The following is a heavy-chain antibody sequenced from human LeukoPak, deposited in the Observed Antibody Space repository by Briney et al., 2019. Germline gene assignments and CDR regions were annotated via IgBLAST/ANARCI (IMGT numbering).Heavy chain of an antibody. J-gene: IGHJ4*02. Sequence: GGSLRLSCAASGFTFSSYSMNWVGQAPGKGLGGVSSISSSSSYIYYADSVKGRFTISRDNAKNSLYLQMNSLRAEDTAVYYCARDSGSGWYAGDYWGQGTLVTVSS. CDR2: ISSSSSYI. V-gene: IGHV3-21*01. D-gene: IGHD6-19*01. CDR3: ARDSGSGWYAGDY. CDR1: GFTFSSYS.